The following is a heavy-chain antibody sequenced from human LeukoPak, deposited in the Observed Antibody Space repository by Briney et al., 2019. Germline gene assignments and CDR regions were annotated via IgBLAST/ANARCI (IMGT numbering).Heavy chain of an antibody. CDR3: ARERREQLLPPYTRSVTYFDY. D-gene: IGHD2-2*01. CDR1: GGSISSSSYY. Sequence: SETLSLTCTVSGGSISSSSYYWGWIRQPPGKGLEWIGSIYYSGSTYYNPSLKSRVTISVDTSKNQFSLKLNSVTAADTAVYYCARERREQLLPPYTRSVTYFDYWGQGTLVTVSS. V-gene: IGHV4-39*07. J-gene: IGHJ4*02. CDR2: IYYSGST.